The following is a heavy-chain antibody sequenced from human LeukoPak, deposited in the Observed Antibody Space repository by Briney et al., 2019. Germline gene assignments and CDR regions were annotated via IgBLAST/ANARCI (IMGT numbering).Heavy chain of an antibody. J-gene: IGHJ3*02. Sequence: PGGSLRLSCAASGFIFKSFWMTWVRQAPGKGLEWVANIKRDGSDRYYVDSVKGRFTISRDNAKNSLFLQMNSLRAEDTAVYYCARDQGGSYSGGDYDAFDIWGQGTMVTVSS. D-gene: IGHD6-19*01. CDR3: ARDQGGSYSGGDYDAFDI. V-gene: IGHV3-7*01. CDR2: IKRDGSDR. CDR1: GFIFKSFW.